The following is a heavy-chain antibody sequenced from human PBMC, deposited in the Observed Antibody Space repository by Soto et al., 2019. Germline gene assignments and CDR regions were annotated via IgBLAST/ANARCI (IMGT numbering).Heavy chain of an antibody. CDR2: IYYSGST. CDR3: ARKIAAAGTGFDY. Sequence: SETLSLTCTVSGGSISSYYWSWIRQPPGKGLEWIGYIYYSGSTNYNPSLKSRVTISVDTSKNQFSLKLSSVTAADTAVYYCARKIAAAGTGFDYWGQGTLVTSPQ. D-gene: IGHD6-13*01. CDR1: GGSISSYY. V-gene: IGHV4-59*01. J-gene: IGHJ4*02.